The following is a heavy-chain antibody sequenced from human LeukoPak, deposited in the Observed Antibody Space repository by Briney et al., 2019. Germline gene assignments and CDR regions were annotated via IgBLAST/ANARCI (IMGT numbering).Heavy chain of an antibody. J-gene: IGHJ4*02. CDR2: IYYSGST. CDR1: GGSISSYY. Sequence: SETLSLTCTVSGGSISSYYWSWIRQPPGKGLEWIGYIYYSGSTNYNPSLKSRVTISVDTSKNQFSLKLSSVTAADTAVYYCASGEGCQLLPLGYWGQGTLVTVSS. V-gene: IGHV4-59*01. CDR3: ASGEGCQLLPLGY. D-gene: IGHD2-2*01.